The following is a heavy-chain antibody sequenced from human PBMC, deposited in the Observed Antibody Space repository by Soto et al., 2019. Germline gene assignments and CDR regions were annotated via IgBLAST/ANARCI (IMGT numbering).Heavy chain of an antibody. J-gene: IGHJ6*02. V-gene: IGHV3-7*03. CDR1: GFNFNTYW. Sequence: EVQLVESGGGLVQPGGSLRLSCAASGFNFNTYWMYWVRQAPGKGLEWVANIDTDGSRKNYVDSVKGRFIISRDNAKNALLRQMNSLRADDTAVYYCGRVPLDGNYANGVDVWGQGTTDTVSS. D-gene: IGHD4-17*01. CDR3: GRVPLDGNYANGVDV. CDR2: IDTDGSRK.